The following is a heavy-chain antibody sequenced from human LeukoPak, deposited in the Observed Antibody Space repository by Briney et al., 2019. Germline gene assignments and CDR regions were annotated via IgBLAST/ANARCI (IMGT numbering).Heavy chain of an antibody. CDR2: ISSSSSYI. D-gene: IGHD2-21*02. CDR3: ARDAAGDYCFDY. V-gene: IGHV3-21*01. Sequence: GGSLRLSCAASGFTFSSSSMNWVRQAPGKGLEWVSSISSSSSYIYYADSVKGRFTIPRDNAKNSLYLQMNSLRAEDTAVYYCARDAAGDYCFDYGGQGTLVTVSS. J-gene: IGHJ4*02. CDR1: GFTFSSSS.